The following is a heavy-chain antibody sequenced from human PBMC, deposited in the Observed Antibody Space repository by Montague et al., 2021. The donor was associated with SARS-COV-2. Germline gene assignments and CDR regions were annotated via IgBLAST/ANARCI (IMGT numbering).Heavy chain of an antibody. CDR2: VYHTGST. D-gene: IGHD3-22*01. CDR1: GVSISSGSYY. CDR3: VREKYYFDDSGSK. V-gene: IGHV4-61*01. J-gene: IGHJ4*02. Sequence: SETLSLTCSVSGVSISSGSYYWSWVRQPPGKVLEWIGYVYHTGSTNYNPSLKSRVTLSIDTSKNQFSLNLTSVTAADTAVYYCVREKYYFDDSGSKWGQGTLVTV.